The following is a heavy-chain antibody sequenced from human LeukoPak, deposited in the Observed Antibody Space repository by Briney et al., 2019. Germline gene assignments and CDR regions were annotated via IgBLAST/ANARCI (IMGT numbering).Heavy chain of an antibody. CDR2: INPTGEST. D-gene: IGHD6-25*01. Sequence: ASVKVSCKASGYTFTSYGISWVRQAPGQGLEWMGMINPTGESTTYAQMFQGRLTVTRDTSTSTVYMELSSLKSEDTAVYYCTSPAGSTPHYFDYWGQGSLLTVSS. V-gene: IGHV1-46*01. CDR3: TSPAGSTPHYFDY. J-gene: IGHJ4*02. CDR1: GYTFTSYG.